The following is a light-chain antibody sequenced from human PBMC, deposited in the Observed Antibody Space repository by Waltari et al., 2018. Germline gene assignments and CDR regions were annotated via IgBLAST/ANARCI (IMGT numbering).Light chain of an antibody. CDR2: QDR. V-gene: IGLV3-1*01. Sequence: SYELTQPPSVSVSPGPTATLTCSADQLGDQFVAWYQQKSGQSPVLGIYQDRNRPSGIPERFSGSNAGNTATLTISGTQVDDEADFYCQAWDTTIVVFGGGTKLTVL. J-gene: IGLJ2*01. CDR3: QAWDTTIVV. CDR1: QLGDQF.